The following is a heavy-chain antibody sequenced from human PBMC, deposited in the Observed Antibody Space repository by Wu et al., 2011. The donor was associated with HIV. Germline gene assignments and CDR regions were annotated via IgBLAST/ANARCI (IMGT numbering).Heavy chain of an antibody. CDR1: GYAFTGYY. CDR3: ARDLGYGSGSYSYNFDY. CDR2: IIPIFGTA. Sequence: SVKVSCKASGYAFTGYYIHWVRQAPGQGLEWMGRIIPIFGTANYAQKFQGRVTITADKSTSTAYMELSSLRSEDTAVYYCARDLGYGSGSYSYNFDYWGQGTLVTVSS. J-gene: IGHJ4*02. V-gene: IGHV1-69*06. D-gene: IGHD3-10*01.